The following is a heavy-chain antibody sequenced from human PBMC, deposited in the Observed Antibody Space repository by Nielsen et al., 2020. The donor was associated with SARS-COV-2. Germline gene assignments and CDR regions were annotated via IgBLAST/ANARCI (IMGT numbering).Heavy chain of an antibody. Sequence: SETPSLTCAVYGGSFSGYYWSWIRQPPGKGLEWIGEINHSGSTYYNPSLKSRVTISVDTSKNQFSLKLSSVTAADTAVYYCAISGDFWSGYYPLDYWGQGTLVTVSS. J-gene: IGHJ4*02. D-gene: IGHD3-3*01. V-gene: IGHV4-34*01. CDR1: GGSFSGYY. CDR3: AISGDFWSGYYPLDY. CDR2: INHSGST.